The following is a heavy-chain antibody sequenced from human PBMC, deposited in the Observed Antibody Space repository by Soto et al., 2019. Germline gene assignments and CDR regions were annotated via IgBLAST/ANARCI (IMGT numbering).Heavy chain of an antibody. CDR2: IYYSGST. V-gene: IGHV4-59*01. J-gene: IGHJ4*02. Sequence: SETLSLTCTVSGGSISSYYWSWIRQPPGKGLEWIGYIYYSGSTNYNPSLKSRVTISVDTSKNQFSLKLSSVSAADTAMYYCVRGKGNSGSDCFFKYWGQRALVTFSS. CDR1: GGSISSYY. D-gene: IGHD2-21*02. CDR3: VRGKGNSGSDCFFKY.